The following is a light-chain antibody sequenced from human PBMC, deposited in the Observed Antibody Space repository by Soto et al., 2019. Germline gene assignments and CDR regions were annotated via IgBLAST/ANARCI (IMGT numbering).Light chain of an antibody. Sequence: EIVLTQSPGTLSLSPGDRATLSCRANQSVSSSPLAWYQQKPGQAPRLLIHGASNRATGIPDRFSGSGSGRDFPLTISRVEPEDFAVYYCQQYGSSAPYTFGQGTKLEIK. CDR1: QSVSSSP. CDR3: QQYGSSAPYT. J-gene: IGKJ2*01. CDR2: GAS. V-gene: IGKV3-20*01.